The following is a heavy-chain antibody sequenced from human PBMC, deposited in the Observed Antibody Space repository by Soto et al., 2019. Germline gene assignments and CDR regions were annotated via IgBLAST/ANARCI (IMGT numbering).Heavy chain of an antibody. J-gene: IGHJ6*02. Sequence: QITLKESGPTLVKPTQPLTLTCTFSGFSLRTSGVGVGWIRQPPGKALEWLALIYWDNDKRYSPSLKSRLTITKDTSEIQVILTMTNMDPVDTGKYYSAQGRCGGDCLQSYASHYYYGVDVWGQGTTVTVSS. CDR1: GFSLRTSGVG. CDR3: AQGRCGGDCLQSYASHYYYGVDV. CDR2: IYWDNDK. V-gene: IGHV2-5*02. D-gene: IGHD2-21*02.